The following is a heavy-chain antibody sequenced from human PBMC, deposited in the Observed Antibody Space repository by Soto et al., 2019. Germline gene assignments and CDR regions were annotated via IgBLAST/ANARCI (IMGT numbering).Heavy chain of an antibody. CDR3: SSDFNASGTYAVDY. CDR2: SRNKANSYTT. V-gene: IGHV3-72*01. CDR1: GFSLSDHY. J-gene: IGHJ4*02. D-gene: IGHD3-10*01. Sequence: EVQLVESGGGLVQPGGSLRLSCTASGFSLSDHYVDWVRQAPGKVLEWVGRSRNKANSYTTEYAASVRGRFTISRDDSRNSLYLQMDSLKTEDTAVYYCSSDFNASGTYAVDYWGQGTLVTVSS.